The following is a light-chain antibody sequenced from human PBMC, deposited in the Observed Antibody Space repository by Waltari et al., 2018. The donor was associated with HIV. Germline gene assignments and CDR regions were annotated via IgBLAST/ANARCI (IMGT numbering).Light chain of an antibody. CDR1: QTIGTS. Sequence: DIQMTQSPSTLTASVGEGVTITCRASQTIGTSLAWYQQKPGTAPKLLIYTASRLETGVPSRFSGRGSGTEFTLTIGSLQPEDFATYYCQQYTSLFGAFGPGTKVEVK. J-gene: IGKJ1*01. CDR2: TAS. V-gene: IGKV1-5*03. CDR3: QQYTSLFGA.